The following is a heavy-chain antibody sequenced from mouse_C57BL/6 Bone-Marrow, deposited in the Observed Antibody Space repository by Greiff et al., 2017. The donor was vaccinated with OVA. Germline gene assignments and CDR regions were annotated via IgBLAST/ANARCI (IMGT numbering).Heavy chain of an antibody. CDR3: ARSGSSPWFAY. Sequence: EVKLVESGPELVKPGASVKIPCKASGYTFTDYNMDWVKQSHGKSLEWIGDINPNNGGTIYNQKFKGKATLTVDKSSSTAYMELRSLTSEDTAVYYCARSGSSPWFAYWGQGTLVTVSA. D-gene: IGHD1-1*01. V-gene: IGHV1-18*01. CDR2: INPNNGGT. CDR1: GYTFTDYN. J-gene: IGHJ3*01.